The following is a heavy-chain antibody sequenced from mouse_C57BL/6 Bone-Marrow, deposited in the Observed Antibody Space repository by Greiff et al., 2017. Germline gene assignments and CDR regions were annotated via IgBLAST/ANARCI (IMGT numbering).Heavy chain of an antibody. V-gene: IGHV1-55*01. CDR1: GYTFTSYW. D-gene: IGHD1-1*01. CDR2: IYPGSGST. CDR3: GREVTTVVAHWYVDG. J-gene: IGHJ1*03. Sequence: QVQLQQPGAELVKPGASVKLSCKASGYTFTSYWITWVKQRPGQGLEWIGGIYPGSGSTNYNEKFKSKATLTVDTPSSTAYMQLSSLTSDDSAVYYGGREVTTVVAHWYVDGWGTAATVTVAS.